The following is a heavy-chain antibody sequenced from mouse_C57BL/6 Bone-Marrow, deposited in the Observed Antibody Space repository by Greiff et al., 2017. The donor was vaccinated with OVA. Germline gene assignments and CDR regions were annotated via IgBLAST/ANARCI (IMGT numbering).Heavy chain of an antibody. V-gene: IGHV1-59*01. CDR3: ARGRYYDYERAFAY. CDR2: IDPSDSYT. CDR1: GYTFTSYW. D-gene: IGHD2-4*01. J-gene: IGHJ3*01. Sequence: VQLQQPGAELVRPGTSVKLSCKASGYTFTSYWMHWVKQRPGQGLEWIGVIDPSDSYTNYNQKFKGKATLTVDTSSSTAYMQLSSLTSEDSAVYYCARGRYYDYERAFAYWGQGTLVTVSA.